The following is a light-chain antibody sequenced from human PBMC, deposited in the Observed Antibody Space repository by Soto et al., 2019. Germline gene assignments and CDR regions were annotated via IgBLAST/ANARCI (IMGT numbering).Light chain of an antibody. CDR3: SSHGGIKNVV. Sequence: QSALTQPPSSSGSPGQSVTISCTGTSSDVGGYNYVSWYQQHPDKAPRLMVYDVTKRPSGVPARFSGSKSGNTASLTVSGLQAEDEDDYYCSSHGGIKNVVFGGGTKVTVL. V-gene: IGLV2-8*01. CDR1: SSDVGGYNY. J-gene: IGLJ3*02. CDR2: DVT.